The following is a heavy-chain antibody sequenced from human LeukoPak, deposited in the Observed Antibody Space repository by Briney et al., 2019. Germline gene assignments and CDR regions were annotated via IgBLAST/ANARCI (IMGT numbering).Heavy chain of an antibody. CDR3: ARGGAARSRFDY. CDR1: GYTFTGYY. D-gene: IGHD3-10*01. J-gene: IGHJ4*02. Sequence: GASVKVSCKASGYTFTGYYMHWVRQAPGQGLEWMGWINPNSGNTGYAQKFQGRVTITRNTSISTAYMELSSLRSEDTAVYYCARGGAARSRFDYWGQGTLVTVSS. V-gene: IGHV1-8*03. CDR2: INPNSGNT.